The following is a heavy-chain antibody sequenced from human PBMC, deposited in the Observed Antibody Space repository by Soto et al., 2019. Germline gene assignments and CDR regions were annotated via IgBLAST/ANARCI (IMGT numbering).Heavy chain of an antibody. V-gene: IGHV4-39*01. CDR2: IYYVGNT. CDR1: NGSISSRHY. CDR3: ARTEVATHWYFDL. D-gene: IGHD1-1*01. Sequence: LQLQESGPGLVKPSETLSLTCTVSNGSISSRHYSGWLRQTPGKGLEWIASIYYVGNTYYSPSLESRVTISVDTSNNQFSLRLNSVTAADTAVSYCARTEVATHWYFDLWGRGTLVT. J-gene: IGHJ2*01.